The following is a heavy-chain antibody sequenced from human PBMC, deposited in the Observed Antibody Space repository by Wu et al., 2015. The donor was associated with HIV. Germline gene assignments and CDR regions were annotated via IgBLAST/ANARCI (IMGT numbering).Heavy chain of an antibody. Sequence: QVQLVQSGAEVKKPGASVKVSCKASGYTFISYDINWVRQATGQGLEWMGWMNPNSGNTGYTQKFQGRVTVTRNTSTGTAYMELSSLTSEDTAVYYCARSVPRWKSQIHPGGMDVWGQGTTVTVFS. CDR1: GYTFISYD. CDR3: ARSVPRWKSQIHPGGMDV. D-gene: IGHD4-23*01. V-gene: IGHV1-8*01. J-gene: IGHJ6*02. CDR2: MNPNSGNT.